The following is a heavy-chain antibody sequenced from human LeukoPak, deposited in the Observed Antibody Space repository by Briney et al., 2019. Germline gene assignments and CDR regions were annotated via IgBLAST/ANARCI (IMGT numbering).Heavy chain of an antibody. V-gene: IGHV1-8*01. D-gene: IGHD5-24*01. CDR3: ARRDGYKDTIDY. CDR1: GYTFTSYD. J-gene: IGHJ4*02. CDR2: MNPNSGNT. Sequence: ASVKVPCKASGYTFTSYDINWVRQATGQGLEWMGWMNPNSGNTGYAQKFQGRVTMTRNTSISTAYMELSSLRSEDTAVYYCARRDGYKDTIDYWGQGTLVTVSS.